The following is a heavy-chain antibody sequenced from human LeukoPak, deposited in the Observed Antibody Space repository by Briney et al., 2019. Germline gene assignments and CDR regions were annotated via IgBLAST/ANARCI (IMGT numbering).Heavy chain of an antibody. J-gene: IGHJ4*02. CDR1: GFTFSSYG. Sequence: GGSLRLSCAASGFTFSSYGMHWVRQAPGKGLEWVAVISYDGSTKYYADSVKGRFTISRDNSKNTLYLQMNSLRAEDTAVYYCAKHVLLWFGELSRFDYWGQGTLVTVSS. D-gene: IGHD3-10*01. CDR3: AKHVLLWFGELSRFDY. V-gene: IGHV3-30*18. CDR2: ISYDGSTK.